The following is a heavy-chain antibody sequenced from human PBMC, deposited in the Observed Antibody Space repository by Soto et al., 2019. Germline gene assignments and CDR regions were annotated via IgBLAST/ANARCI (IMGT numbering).Heavy chain of an antibody. Sequence: ATVRVSCKASGYTFTSYYMHWVRQAPGQGLEWMGIINPSGGSTSYAQKFQGRVTMTRDTSTSTVYMELSSLRSEDTAVYYCARDFSLLDIFTVYYYYPTAYYFYYWGQGTLVTVSS. V-gene: IGHV1-46*01. D-gene: IGHD3-9*01. CDR3: ARDFSLLDIFTVYYYYPTAYYFYY. CDR2: INPSGGST. J-gene: IGHJ4*02. CDR1: GYTFTSYY.